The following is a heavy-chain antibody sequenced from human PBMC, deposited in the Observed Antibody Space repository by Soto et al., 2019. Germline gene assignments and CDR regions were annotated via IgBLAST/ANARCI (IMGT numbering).Heavy chain of an antibody. J-gene: IGHJ4*02. D-gene: IGHD3-10*01. Sequence: ASVKVSCKASGYTFTNFGISWVRQAPGQGLEWMGWISAYNGNTNYAQKFQGRVTMTTGTSTSTAYMEVNSLKTEDTAVYYCTTDFGSNYWGQGTLVTVSS. CDR1: GYTFTNFG. CDR3: TTDFGSNY. CDR2: ISAYNGNT. V-gene: IGHV1-18*01.